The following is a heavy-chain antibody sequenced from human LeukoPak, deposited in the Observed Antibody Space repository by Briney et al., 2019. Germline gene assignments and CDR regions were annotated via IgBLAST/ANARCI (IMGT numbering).Heavy chain of an antibody. CDR2: ISAYNGNT. D-gene: IGHD2-2*01. Sequence: ASVKVSCTASGYTFTSYGISWVRQAPGQGLEWMGWISAYNGNTNYAQKLQGRVTMTTDTSTSTAYMELRSLRSDDTAVYYCARPLGYCSSTSCYGWFDPWGQGTLVTVSS. V-gene: IGHV1-18*01. CDR3: ARPLGYCSSTSCYGWFDP. J-gene: IGHJ5*02. CDR1: GYTFTSYG.